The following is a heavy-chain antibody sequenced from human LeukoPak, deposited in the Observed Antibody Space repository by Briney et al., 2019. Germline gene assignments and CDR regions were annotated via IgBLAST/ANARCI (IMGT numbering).Heavy chain of an antibody. CDR2: INTDSSDI. Sequence: PGGSLRLSCAASGFSFSSYWMSWVRQAPGKGLEWVSYINTDSSDIHYADSVKGRFTISRDNARNTLYLQLSSLRAEDSGVYYCARDTFQPGLIDSWGQGTLVTVSS. J-gene: IGHJ4*02. CDR1: GFSFSSYW. D-gene: IGHD2-2*01. CDR3: ARDTFQPGLIDS. V-gene: IGHV3-11*06.